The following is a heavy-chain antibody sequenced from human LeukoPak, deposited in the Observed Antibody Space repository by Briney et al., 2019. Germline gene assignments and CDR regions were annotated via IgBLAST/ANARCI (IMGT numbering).Heavy chain of an antibody. Sequence: SGGSLRLSCAASGFTFSSYGMHWVRQAPGKGLEWVAVISYDGSNKYYADSVKGRFTISRDNSKNTLYLQMNSLRAEDTAVYYCAREVRASGGVLDYWGQGTLVTVSS. CDR2: ISYDGSNK. CDR3: AREVRASGGVLDY. V-gene: IGHV3-30*03. D-gene: IGHD3-16*01. CDR1: GFTFSSYG. J-gene: IGHJ4*02.